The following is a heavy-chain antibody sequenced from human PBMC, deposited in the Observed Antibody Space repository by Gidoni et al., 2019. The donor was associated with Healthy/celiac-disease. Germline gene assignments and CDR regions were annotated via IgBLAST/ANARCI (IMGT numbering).Heavy chain of an antibody. CDR3: ATPDPYGSGSYYKTGAGY. D-gene: IGHD3-10*01. CDR1: GYSFTNYW. Sequence: GAEVKKPGESLKISCKGSGYSFTNYWIGWVRQMPGKGLEWMGIIYPGDSDTRYSPSFQGQVTISADKSISTAYLQWSSLKASDTAMYYCATPDPYGSGSYYKTGAGYWGQGTLVTVSS. CDR2: IYPGDSDT. V-gene: IGHV5-51*01. J-gene: IGHJ4*02.